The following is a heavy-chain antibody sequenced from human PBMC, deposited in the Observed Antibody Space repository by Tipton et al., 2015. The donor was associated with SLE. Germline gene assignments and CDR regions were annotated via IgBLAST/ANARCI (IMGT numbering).Heavy chain of an antibody. CDR3: ATQYGYYGFVH. D-gene: IGHD2/OR15-2a*01. J-gene: IGHJ4*02. V-gene: IGHV3-30*04. Sequence: RSLRLSCVASGFPFNTYPIHWVRQAPGKGLEWVAIMPYDGRSESYADSVKGRFTISRDNSKNTLFLQMDSLRGEDTALYHCATQYGYYGFVHCGQGTLATDSS. CDR2: MPYDGRSE. CDR1: GFPFNTYP.